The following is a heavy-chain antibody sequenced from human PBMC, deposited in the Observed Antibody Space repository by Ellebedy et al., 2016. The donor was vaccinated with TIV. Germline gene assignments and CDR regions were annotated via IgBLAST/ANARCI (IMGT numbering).Heavy chain of an antibody. V-gene: IGHV3-23*01. CDR1: GFIFSTYP. Sequence: GESLKISCAVSGFIFSTYPMSWVRQAPGMGPEWVSSIGQAGATYYADSVKGRFTISRDNSKNTLYLQMNSLRAEDTAVYYCAKDRKWLQFLLDYWGQGTLVTVSS. J-gene: IGHJ4*02. CDR2: IGQAGAT. D-gene: IGHD5-24*01. CDR3: AKDRKWLQFLLDY.